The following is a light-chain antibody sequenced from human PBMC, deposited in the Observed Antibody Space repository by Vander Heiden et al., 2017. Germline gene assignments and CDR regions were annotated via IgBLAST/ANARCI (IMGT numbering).Light chain of an antibody. CDR2: DAS. CDR1: QDISNH. CDR3: QQYDSLPYT. J-gene: IGKJ2*01. V-gene: IGKV1-33*01. Sequence: IQMTQSPSSLSASVGDRVTITCQASQDISNHLNWYQQKPGKAPKLLIYDASNLGTGVPSRFSGSGSGTDFTFTISSLQPEDIATYYCQQYDSLPYTFGQGTKLEIK.